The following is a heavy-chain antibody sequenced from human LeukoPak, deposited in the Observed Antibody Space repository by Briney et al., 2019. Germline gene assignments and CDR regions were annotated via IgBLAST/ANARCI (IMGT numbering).Heavy chain of an antibody. J-gene: IGHJ4*02. CDR3: ARVGIAVPVLGY. D-gene: IGHD6-19*01. Sequence: PGGSLRLSCAASGFTFSSYGMHWVRQAPGKGLEWVAVIWYDGSNKYYADSVKGRFTISRDNSKNTLYLQMNSLRAEDTAVYYCARVGIAVPVLGYWGQGTLVTVSS. CDR1: GFTFSSYG. CDR2: IWYDGSNK. V-gene: IGHV3-33*01.